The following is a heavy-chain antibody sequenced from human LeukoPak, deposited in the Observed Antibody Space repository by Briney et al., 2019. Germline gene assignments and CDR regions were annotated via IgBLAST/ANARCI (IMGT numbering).Heavy chain of an antibody. V-gene: IGHV4-59*01. J-gene: IGHJ3*02. CDR3: ARVAAAEMATLPGAFDI. CDR2: IYYSGST. D-gene: IGHD5-24*01. Sequence: SETLSLTCTVSGGSISSYYWSWIRQPPGKGLEWIGYIYYSGSTNYNPSLRSRVTISVDTSKNQFSLKLSSVTAADTAVYYCARVAAAEMATLPGAFDIWGQGTMVTVPS. CDR1: GGSISSYY.